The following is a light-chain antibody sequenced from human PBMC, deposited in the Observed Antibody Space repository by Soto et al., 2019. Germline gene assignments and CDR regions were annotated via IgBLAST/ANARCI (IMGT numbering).Light chain of an antibody. V-gene: IGKV1-39*01. CDR1: QSISSY. J-gene: IGKJ1*01. CDR3: QQSYSTHTWT. Sequence: MYQSPSSLSASVGDRVTITCRASQSISSYLNWYQQKPGKAPKLLIYAASSLQSGVPSRFSGSGSGTDFTLTISSLQPEDFATYYCQQSYSTHTWTFGQGTMVAIK. CDR2: AAS.